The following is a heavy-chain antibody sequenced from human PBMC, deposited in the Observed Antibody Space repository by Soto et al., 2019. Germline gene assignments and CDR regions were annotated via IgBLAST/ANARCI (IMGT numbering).Heavy chain of an antibody. J-gene: IGHJ1*01. V-gene: IGHV3-23*01. CDR1: GLAFGNYA. CDR2: VSTNGRST. D-gene: IGHD3-22*01. CDR3: AKSVLPYYYDSSGYSGEYFQH. Sequence: GGSLRLSCRASGLAFGNYAMNWVRQVPGRGLEWVAGVSTNGRSTYYADSVRDRFTISRDNSKNTLYLQMNSLRAEDTAVYYCAKSVLPYYYDSSGYSGEYFQHWGQGTLVTVSS.